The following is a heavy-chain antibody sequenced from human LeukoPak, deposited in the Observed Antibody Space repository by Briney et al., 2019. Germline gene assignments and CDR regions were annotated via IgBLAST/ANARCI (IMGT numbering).Heavy chain of an antibody. Sequence: GGSLRLSCAASGFTVSSDWMSGVRQAPGKGLEWVANIKQDGSEKYYVDSVKGRFTISRDNAKNSLYLQMNSLRAEDTAVYYCARDRSVWIFWGQGTLVTVSS. CDR2: IKQDGSEK. V-gene: IGHV3-7*01. D-gene: IGHD3-3*01. CDR1: GFTVSSDW. CDR3: ARDRSVWIF. J-gene: IGHJ4*02.